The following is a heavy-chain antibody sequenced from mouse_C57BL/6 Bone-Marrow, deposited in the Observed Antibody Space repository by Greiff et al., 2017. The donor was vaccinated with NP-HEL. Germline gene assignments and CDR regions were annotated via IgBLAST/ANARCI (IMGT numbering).Heavy chain of an antibody. Sequence: LEESGAELVRPGTSVKVSCKASGYAFTNYLIEWVKQRPGQGLEWIGVINPGSGGTNYNEKFKGKATLTADKSSSTAYMQLSSLTSEDSAVYFCARETVVAFYAMDYWGQGTSVTVSS. CDR2: INPGSGGT. CDR3: ARETVVAFYAMDY. V-gene: IGHV1-54*01. J-gene: IGHJ4*01. CDR1: GYAFTNYL. D-gene: IGHD1-1*01.